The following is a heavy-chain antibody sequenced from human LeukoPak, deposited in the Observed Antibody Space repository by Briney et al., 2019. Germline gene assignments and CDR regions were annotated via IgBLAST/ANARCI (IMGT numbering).Heavy chain of an antibody. V-gene: IGHV3-30*04. CDR2: ISYDGSNK. J-gene: IGHJ6*04. CDR1: GFTFSSYA. D-gene: IGHD6-13*01. Sequence: PGGSLRLSCAASGFTFSSYAMHWVRQAPGKGLEWVAVISYDGSNKYYADSVKGRFTISRDNSKNTLYLQMNSLRAEDTAVYYCARDPDSSSWFLAHFYYYYGMDVWGKGTTVTVSS. CDR3: ARDPDSSSWFLAHFYYYYGMDV.